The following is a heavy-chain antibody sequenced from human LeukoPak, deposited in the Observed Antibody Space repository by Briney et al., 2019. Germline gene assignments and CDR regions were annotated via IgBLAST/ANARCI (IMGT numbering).Heavy chain of an antibody. V-gene: IGHV1-2*02. J-gene: IGHJ6*02. CDR1: GYTFASYY. Sequence: ASVKVSCKASGYTFASYYMHWVRQAPGQGLEWMGWINPNSGGTNYAQKFQGRVTMTRDTSISTAYMELSRLRSDDTAMYYCARDDQTDSSSWYPLYYYYGMDVWGQGTTVTVSS. D-gene: IGHD6-13*01. CDR3: ARDDQTDSSSWYPLYYYYGMDV. CDR2: INPNSGGT.